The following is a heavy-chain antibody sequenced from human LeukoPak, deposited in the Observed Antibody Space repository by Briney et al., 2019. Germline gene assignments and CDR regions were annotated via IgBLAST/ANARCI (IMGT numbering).Heavy chain of an antibody. CDR3: ARVGGYGDLDY. J-gene: IGHJ4*02. CDR1: GFTFSSYA. D-gene: IGHD4-17*01. V-gene: IGHV3-30*14. CDR2: ILYDGSNK. Sequence: GGSLRLSCAASGFTFSSYAMHWVRQAPGKGLEWVTVILYDGSNKYYADSVKGRFTISRDNSKNTLYLQMNSLRAEDTAVYYCARVGGYGDLDYWGQGTLVTVSS.